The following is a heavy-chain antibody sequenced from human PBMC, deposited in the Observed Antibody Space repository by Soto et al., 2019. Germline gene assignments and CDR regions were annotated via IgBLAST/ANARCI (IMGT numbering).Heavy chain of an antibody. D-gene: IGHD3-10*01. V-gene: IGHV4-39*01. J-gene: IGHJ5*02. CDR2: IYYSGST. CDR1: GGSISSSSYY. CDR3: ASGPSYYYGSGRYNWFDP. Sequence: QLQLQESGPGLVKPSETLSLTCTVSGGSISSSSYYWGWNRQPPGKGLEWIGSIYYSGSTYYNPSLKSRVTISVDTSKNQFSLKLSSVTAADTAVYYCASGPSYYYGSGRYNWFDPWGQGTLVTVSS.